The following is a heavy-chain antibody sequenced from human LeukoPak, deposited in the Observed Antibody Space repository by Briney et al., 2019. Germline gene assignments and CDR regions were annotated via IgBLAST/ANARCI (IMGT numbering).Heavy chain of an antibody. CDR2: INQDGSAK. V-gene: IGHV3-7*02. Sequence: PGGSLRLSCAASGFTFSDSWMTWVRQAPGRGLEWVAHINQDGSAKYSVDSVRGRFTISRDNSKNTLDLQMTSLKSDDTAIYFCARPVGVGSTNSWNAFDIWGQGTLVTVSS. D-gene: IGHD6-13*01. CDR1: GFTFSDSW. J-gene: IGHJ3*02. CDR3: ARPVGVGSTNSWNAFDI.